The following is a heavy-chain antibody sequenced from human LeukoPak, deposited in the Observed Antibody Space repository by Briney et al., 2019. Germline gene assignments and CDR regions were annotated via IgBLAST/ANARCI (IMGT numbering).Heavy chain of an antibody. D-gene: IGHD5-12*01. V-gene: IGHV4-34*01. Sequence: PGGSLRLSCAASGFTFSDYYMSWIRQPPGKGLEWIGEINHSGSTNYNPSLKSRVTISVDTSKNQFSLKLSSVTAADTAVYYCARTRYSGYDLPSDYWGQGTLVTVSS. CDR2: INHSGST. CDR3: ARTRYSGYDLPSDY. CDR1: GFTFSDYY. J-gene: IGHJ4*02.